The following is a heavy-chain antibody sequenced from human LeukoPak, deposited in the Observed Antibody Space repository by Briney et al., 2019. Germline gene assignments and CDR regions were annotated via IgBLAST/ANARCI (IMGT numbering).Heavy chain of an antibody. J-gene: IGHJ4*02. CDR1: GGSFSGYY. CDR2: INHSGST. D-gene: IGHD2-15*01. Sequence: SETLSLTCAVYGGSFSGYYWSWIRQPPGKGLEWIGEINHSGSTNYNPSLKSRVTISVDTSKNQFSLKLSSVTAADTAVYYCATPPAGIFLDYWGQGILVTVSS. CDR3: ATPPAGIFLDY. V-gene: IGHV4-34*01.